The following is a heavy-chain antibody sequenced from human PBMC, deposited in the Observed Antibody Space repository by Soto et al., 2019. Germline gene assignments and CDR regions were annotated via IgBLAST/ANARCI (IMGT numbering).Heavy chain of an antibody. D-gene: IGHD4-17*01. Sequence: SETLSLTCTVSGGSVSSGSYYWSWIRQPPGKGLEWIGYIYYSGSTNYNPSLKSRVTISVDTSKNQFSLKLSSVTAADTAVYYCAILTTDSYYFGYWGQGTLVTVSS. J-gene: IGHJ4*02. CDR2: IYYSGST. CDR1: GGSVSSGSYY. CDR3: AILTTDSYYFGY. V-gene: IGHV4-61*01.